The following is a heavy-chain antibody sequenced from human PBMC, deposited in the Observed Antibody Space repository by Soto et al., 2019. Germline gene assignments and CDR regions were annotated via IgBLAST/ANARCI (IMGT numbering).Heavy chain of an antibody. CDR1: GFSFSTPGVG. Sequence: QITLKESGPSLVKPTQTLTLTCTFSGFSFSTPGVGVGWVRQPPGKALEWLALIYWDNDERYSPSLKTRLTIAKDTSTNQVVLTMTNMDPVDTATYFCAHKHLAAAGYCFDYWGQGPLVTVSS. J-gene: IGHJ4*02. CDR2: IYWDNDE. CDR3: AHKHLAAAGYCFDY. D-gene: IGHD6-13*01. V-gene: IGHV2-5*02.